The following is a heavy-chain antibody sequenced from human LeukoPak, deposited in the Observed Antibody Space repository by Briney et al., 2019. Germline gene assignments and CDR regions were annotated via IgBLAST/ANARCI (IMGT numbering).Heavy chain of an antibody. V-gene: IGHV3-23*01. CDR3: AKMGPDCRGMTCFRRYFDS. CDR2: MSASGGST. Sequence: PGGSLRLSCAASGFTFSSSGMSWVRQAPGRGLEWVSTMSASGGSTYYTDSVKGRFTISRDNSKNTLYLQMNSLRVDDTAVYYCAKMGPDCRGMTCFRRYFDSWGQGTLVTVSS. CDR1: GFTFSSSG. D-gene: IGHD2-15*01. J-gene: IGHJ4*02.